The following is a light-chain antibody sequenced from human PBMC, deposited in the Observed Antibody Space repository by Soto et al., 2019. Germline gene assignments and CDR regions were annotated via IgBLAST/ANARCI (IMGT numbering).Light chain of an antibody. V-gene: IGKV3-20*01. CDR2: GAS. CDR3: QQYNDWWT. Sequence: EIVLTPSPGTLSWSPGERATLCCRASQSVSSSYLAWYQQKPGQAPRLLIYGASSRATGIPDRFSGSGSGTEFTLTISSLQSEDFAVYYCQQYNDWWTFGQGTKVDIK. J-gene: IGKJ1*01. CDR1: QSVSSSY.